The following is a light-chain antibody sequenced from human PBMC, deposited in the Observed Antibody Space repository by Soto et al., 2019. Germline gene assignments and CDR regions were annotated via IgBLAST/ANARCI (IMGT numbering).Light chain of an antibody. CDR3: QQYGTSPSS. Sequence: EIVLTQSPGTLSLSPGERATLSCRASQSVSSSNLAWYQQKPGQAPRLVIYGASRRATGIPDRFSGSGTGTDFTLTIDRLEPEDFAVYYCQQYGTSPSSFGPGTKVDIK. CDR1: QSVSSSN. J-gene: IGKJ3*01. V-gene: IGKV3-20*01. CDR2: GAS.